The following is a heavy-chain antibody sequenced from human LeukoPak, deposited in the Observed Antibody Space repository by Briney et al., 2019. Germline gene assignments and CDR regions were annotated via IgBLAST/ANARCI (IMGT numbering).Heavy chain of an antibody. CDR2: ISGSGGSA. V-gene: IGHV3-23*01. Sequence: PGASLRLSCAASGFTFSNYAMNWVRQAPGKGLEWVSGISGSGGSANYADSVKGRFTISRDNAKNSLYLQMNSLRAEDTAVYYCARNYGGISGHWGQGTLVTVSS. CDR1: GFTFSNYA. CDR3: ARNYGGISGH. J-gene: IGHJ4*02. D-gene: IGHD4-23*01.